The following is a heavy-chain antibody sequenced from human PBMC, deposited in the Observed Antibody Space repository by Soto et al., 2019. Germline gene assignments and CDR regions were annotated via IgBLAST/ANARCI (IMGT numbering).Heavy chain of an antibody. Sequence: GASVKVSCKASGYTFTSYGISWVRQAHGQGLEWMGWISAYNGNTNYAQKLQGRVTMTTDTSTSTAYTELRSLRSDDTAVYYCARLNYDFWSGYLSYYYYYMDVWGQGTTVTVSS. CDR1: GYTFTSYG. J-gene: IGHJ6*03. CDR3: ARLNYDFWSGYLSYYYYYMDV. V-gene: IGHV1-18*01. CDR2: ISAYNGNT. D-gene: IGHD3-3*01.